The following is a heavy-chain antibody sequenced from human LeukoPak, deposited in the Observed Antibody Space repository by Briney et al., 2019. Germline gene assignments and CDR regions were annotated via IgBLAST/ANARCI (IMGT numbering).Heavy chain of an antibody. CDR3: AGSRYFDRGAIDH. V-gene: IGHV4-31*03. J-gene: IGHJ4*02. D-gene: IGHD3-9*01. CDR1: GGSISSGGYY. Sequence: SETLSLTCTVSGGSISSGGYYWSWIRQHPGKGLEWIVYNYYSGSTYYNPSLKRRATLSVDTNKNQFSLKLSSVTAADTAVYCCAGSRYFDRGAIDHWGQGTLVTVPS. CDR2: NYYSGST.